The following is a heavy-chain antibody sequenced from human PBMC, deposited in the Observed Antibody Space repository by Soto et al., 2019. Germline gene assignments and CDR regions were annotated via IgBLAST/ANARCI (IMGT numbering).Heavy chain of an antibody. CDR2: IRSQPYGGTT. Sequence: EVYLVESGGGLVEPGRYLRLSCTGSGFPFANFLMSWFRQAPGKGLEWVGFIRSQPYGGTTQYAASVRGRFTISRDDSKGIAYLQMNSLKSEDSGVYYCIGSFPFWGQGTLVTVSS. J-gene: IGHJ1*01. CDR3: IGSFPF. V-gene: IGHV3-49*03. D-gene: IGHD3-10*01. CDR1: GFPFANFL.